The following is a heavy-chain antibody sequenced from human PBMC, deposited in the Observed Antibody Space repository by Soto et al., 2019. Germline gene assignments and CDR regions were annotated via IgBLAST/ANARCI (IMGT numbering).Heavy chain of an antibody. V-gene: IGHV3-30-3*01. J-gene: IGHJ4*02. CDR3: ARRGGSGFDY. CDR2: ISYDGSNK. D-gene: IGHD3-16*01. CDR1: GFTFSRDA. Sequence: QVPLVESGGGVVQPGRSLRLSCAASGFTFSRDAMHWVRQAPGKGLEWVAVISYDGSNKYYADSVKGRFTISRDNSKNTLYLQMNSLRVEDTAVYYCARRGGSGFDYWGQGTLVTVSS.